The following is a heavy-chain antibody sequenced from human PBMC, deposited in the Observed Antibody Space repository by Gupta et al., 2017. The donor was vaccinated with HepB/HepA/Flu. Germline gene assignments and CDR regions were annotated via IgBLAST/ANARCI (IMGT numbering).Heavy chain of an antibody. D-gene: IGHD2-2*01. J-gene: IGHJ3*02. CDR3: VKSSSTYDAFDI. CDR1: GGPITSGGYY. CDR2: MYYSWST. Sequence: QVQLQESGPGLVKPSQTLSHTCTVSGGPITSGGYYWSWIRQHPGKGLEFIGFMYYSWSTYSNPSIKRRVSISVVTSENQFSLKLKSVTAADTAVYYCVKSSSTYDAFDIWGQGTMVTVSS. V-gene: IGHV4-31*03.